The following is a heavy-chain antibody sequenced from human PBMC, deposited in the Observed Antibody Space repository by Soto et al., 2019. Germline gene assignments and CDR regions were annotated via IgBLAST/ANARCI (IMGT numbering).Heavy chain of an antibody. CDR1: GYSLSNYW. V-gene: IGHV5-51*01. Sequence: PGEPLKSSFKGSGYSLSNYWIGWVRQMPGKVLELMGIIYPGDSETRYSPSLQGQVTISVDKTINTAYLQWSSLKDSETAMYYCARAFCSSYVMDVLCQGATVTVSS. J-gene: IGHJ6*02. D-gene: IGHD6-6*01. CDR3: ARAFCSSYVMDV. CDR2: IYPGDSET.